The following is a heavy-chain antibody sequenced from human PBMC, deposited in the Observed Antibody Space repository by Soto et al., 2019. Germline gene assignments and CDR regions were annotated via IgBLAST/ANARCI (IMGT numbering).Heavy chain of an antibody. CDR3: ARAPRTYDFPYYFDY. CDR2: FSATGVIT. Sequence: GGSLRLSCAASGFTFSTYAMGWVRQAPGKGLEWVSVFSATGVITYNADSVKGRFTISRDNSKDTLYLEMSTLRAEDTAVYYCARAPRTYDFPYYFDYWGHGTLVTVSS. CDR1: GFTFSTYA. V-gene: IGHV3-23*01. J-gene: IGHJ4*01. D-gene: IGHD3-16*01.